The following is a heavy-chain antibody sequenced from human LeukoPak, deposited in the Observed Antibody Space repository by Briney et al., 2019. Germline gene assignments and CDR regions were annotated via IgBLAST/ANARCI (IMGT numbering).Heavy chain of an antibody. CDR1: GGSFSGYY. D-gene: IGHD4-17*01. J-gene: IGHJ6*02. CDR3: ARGRDYGDDGKTYYYYGMDV. V-gene: IGHV4-34*01. CDR2: INHSGST. Sequence: PSETLSLTCAVYGGSFSGYYWSWIRQPPGKGLEWIGEINHSGSTNYNPSLKSRVTISVDTSKNQFSLKLSSVTAADTAVYYCARGRDYGDDGKTYYYYGMDVWGQGTTVTVSS.